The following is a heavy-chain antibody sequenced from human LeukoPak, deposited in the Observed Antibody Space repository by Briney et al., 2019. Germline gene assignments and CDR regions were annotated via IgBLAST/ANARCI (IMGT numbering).Heavy chain of an antibody. CDR3: SRENGAFSPFGY. CDR1: GGSISNTNW. J-gene: IGHJ4*02. D-gene: IGHD2-8*01. Sequence: SGTLSLTCGVSGGSISNTNWWSWVRQPPGQGLEWIGEISLSGLTNYNPSLKSRVTVSLDKSKNHLSLNLTSVTAAHTAVYYCSRENGAFSPFGYWGQGTLVTVPS. V-gene: IGHV4-4*02. CDR2: ISLSGLT.